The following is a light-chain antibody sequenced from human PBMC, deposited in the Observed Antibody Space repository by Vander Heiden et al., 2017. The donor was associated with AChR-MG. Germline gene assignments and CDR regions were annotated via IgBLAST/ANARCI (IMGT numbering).Light chain of an antibody. Sequence: NFMLTQPPAVSASPGKAATISSTGSSGSIASNYVQWYQQRPGSAPTTVIYEDNQSPSGVPDRFSGSIDSSSNSASLTISGLKTEDEADYYCQSYDSSNPVFGGGTKLTVL. CDR1: SGSIASNY. J-gene: IGLJ3*02. V-gene: IGLV6-57*02. CDR2: EDN. CDR3: QSYDSSNPV.